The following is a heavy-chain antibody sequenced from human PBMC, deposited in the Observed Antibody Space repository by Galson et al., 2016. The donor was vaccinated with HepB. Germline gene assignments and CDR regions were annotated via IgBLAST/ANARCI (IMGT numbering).Heavy chain of an antibody. CDR3: ARGLNEIHLWLTHYYYDLDV. V-gene: IGHV1-69*13. CDR1: GGTFSSYA. D-gene: IGHD5-18*01. CDR2: IIPFFGAA. J-gene: IGHJ6*01. Sequence: SVKVSCKASGGTFSSYAISWVRQAPGQWLEWMGGIIPFFGAANYAQEFQGRVTITADESTSTAYMELSSLRSEDTAVYYCARGLNEIHLWLTHYYYDLDVWGQGTTVIVSS.